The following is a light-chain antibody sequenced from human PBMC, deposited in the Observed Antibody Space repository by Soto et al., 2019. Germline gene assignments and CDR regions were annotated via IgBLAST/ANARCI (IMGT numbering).Light chain of an antibody. CDR2: STN. Sequence: QSALTQPPSTSGTPGQRVTISCSGSRSNIGRSTVNWYQQLPGTAPKVLVYSTNQRPSGVPDRFSGSKSGTSASLAISGLQSEDEADYYCAAWDDTLSVWVFGGGTQLTVL. CDR1: RSNIGRST. V-gene: IGLV1-44*01. CDR3: AAWDDTLSVWV. J-gene: IGLJ3*02.